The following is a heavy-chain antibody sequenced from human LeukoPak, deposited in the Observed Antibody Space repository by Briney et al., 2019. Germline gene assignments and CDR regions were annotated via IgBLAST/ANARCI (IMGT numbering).Heavy chain of an antibody. CDR1: GFTFSSYS. D-gene: IGHD3-16*01. Sequence: GGSLRLSCAASGFTFSSYSMNWVRQAPGKGLEWVSSISSSSSYIYYADSVKGRFTISRDNAKNSLYLQMNSLRAEDTAVYYCAKDGPRGEVLFDPWGQGTLVTVSS. V-gene: IGHV3-21*01. CDR3: AKDGPRGEVLFDP. CDR2: ISSSSSYI. J-gene: IGHJ5*02.